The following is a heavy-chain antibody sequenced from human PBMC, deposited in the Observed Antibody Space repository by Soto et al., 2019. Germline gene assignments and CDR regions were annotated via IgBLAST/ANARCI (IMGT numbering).Heavy chain of an antibody. CDR1: GFTFNSYA. Sequence: GGSLRLSCSASGFTFNSYAMHWVRQAPGKGLEYVSAISTNGGSTYYTDSVKGRFSISRDNSQNTLYLQMSSLRAEDTAVYYCVKDLGSGAIIRTFDFWGQGTLVTVSS. V-gene: IGHV3-64D*08. CDR3: VKDLGSGAIIRTFDF. CDR2: ISTNGGST. D-gene: IGHD1-26*01. J-gene: IGHJ4*02.